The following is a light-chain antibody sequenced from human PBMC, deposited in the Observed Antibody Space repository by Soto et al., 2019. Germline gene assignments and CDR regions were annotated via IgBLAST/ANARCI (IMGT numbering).Light chain of an antibody. Sequence: DIQMTQSPSTLSASVGDRVTITCRASQSIRTWLAWHQQKPGKAPKLLIYDASTLESGVPSRFSGRGSGTEFTLTISSLQPDDFATYYCQQYHTYTITFGQGTKVEI. CDR1: QSIRTW. J-gene: IGKJ2*01. CDR2: DAS. CDR3: QQYHTYTIT. V-gene: IGKV1-5*01.